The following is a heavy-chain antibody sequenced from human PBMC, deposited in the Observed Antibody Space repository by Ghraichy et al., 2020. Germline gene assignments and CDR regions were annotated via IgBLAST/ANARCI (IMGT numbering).Heavy chain of an antibody. CDR1: GFTFSGYA. CDR2: ITWNSAST. V-gene: IGHV3-23*01. Sequence: GSLRLSCAASGFTFSGYAMSWVRQAPGKGLEWVSTITWNSASTRYADSVKGRSTISRDNYKNAVYLQVTSLREDDTAVYFCAKTGDSGWFYDYWGQGTLVTVSS. CDR3: AKTGDSGWFYDY. J-gene: IGHJ4*02. D-gene: IGHD6-19*01.